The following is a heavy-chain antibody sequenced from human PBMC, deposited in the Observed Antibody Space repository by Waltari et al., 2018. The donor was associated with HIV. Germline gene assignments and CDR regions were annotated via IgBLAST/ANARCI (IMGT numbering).Heavy chain of an antibody. J-gene: IGHJ5*02. V-gene: IGHV5-51*01. D-gene: IGHD1-26*01. CDR2: MYLDSSAM. CDR1: GYSFTSHW. Sequence: DVQLVQSGAEVKKPGESLKISCTSSGYSFTSHWIGWGREMPGKGLAWTGIMYLDSSAMGYSPSVQGQGTISADKSLNTGSLQWSSLKTTDTAIYYCARQLRYSGNYLEWFDPWGQGTLVTVSS. CDR3: ARQLRYSGNYLEWFDP.